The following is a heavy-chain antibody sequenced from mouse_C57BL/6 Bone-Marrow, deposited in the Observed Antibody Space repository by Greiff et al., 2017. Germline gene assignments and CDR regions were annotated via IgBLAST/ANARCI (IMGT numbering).Heavy chain of an antibody. CDR1: GYAFSSSW. V-gene: IGHV1-82*01. D-gene: IGHD1-1*01. Sequence: VMLVESGPELVKPGASVKISCKASGYAFSSSWMNWVKQRPGKGLEWIGRIYPGDGDTNYNGKFTGKATLTADKSSSTAYMQLSSLTSEDSAVYFCASSITTVVATGDWGQGTLVTVSA. J-gene: IGHJ3*01. CDR3: ASSITTVVATGD. CDR2: IYPGDGDT.